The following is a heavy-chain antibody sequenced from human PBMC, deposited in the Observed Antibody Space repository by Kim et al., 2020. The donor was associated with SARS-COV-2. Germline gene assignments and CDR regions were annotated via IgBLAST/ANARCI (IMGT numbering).Heavy chain of an antibody. CDR3: AREGRHCSGTACYLFDY. CDR1: GFIFDTYA. CDR2: ISSNGADP. V-gene: IGHV3-64*02. Sequence: GGSLRLSCAASGFIFDTYAMHWVRQTPGRRLEYVSDISSNGADPYYADSVKGRFIISRDNSKNTMYLQMDSLRAEDMAVYYCAREGRHCSGTACYLFDYWGQGTLVTVSS. J-gene: IGHJ4*02. D-gene: IGHD2-2*01.